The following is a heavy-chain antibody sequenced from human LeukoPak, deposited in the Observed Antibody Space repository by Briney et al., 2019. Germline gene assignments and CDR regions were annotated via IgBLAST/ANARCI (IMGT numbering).Heavy chain of an antibody. Sequence: GGSLRLSCAASGFTFSDYYMSWIRQAPGKGLEWVSSISSSSSYIYYADSVKGRFTISRDNAKNSLYLQMNSLRAEDTAVYYCARDSWETYYYDSSGGNDYWGQGTLVTVSS. CDR1: GFTFSDYY. V-gene: IGHV3-11*06. CDR2: ISSSSSYI. CDR3: ARDSWETYYYDSSGGNDY. D-gene: IGHD3-22*01. J-gene: IGHJ4*02.